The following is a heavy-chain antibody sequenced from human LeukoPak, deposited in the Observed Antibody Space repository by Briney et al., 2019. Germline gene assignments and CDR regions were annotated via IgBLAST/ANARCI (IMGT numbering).Heavy chain of an antibody. D-gene: IGHD2-2*02. Sequence: GGSLRLSCAASGFTFSTYGMHWVRQAPGKGLEWLTFIFSDGNNKYYADSVKGRFTISRDYSRNMLYLQMDSLRAEDTAFYYCAKDYSLYCSSASCYTPFDYWGQGALVTVSS. J-gene: IGHJ4*02. CDR2: IFSDGNNK. CDR3: AKDYSLYCSSASCYTPFDY. V-gene: IGHV3-30*02. CDR1: GFTFSTYG.